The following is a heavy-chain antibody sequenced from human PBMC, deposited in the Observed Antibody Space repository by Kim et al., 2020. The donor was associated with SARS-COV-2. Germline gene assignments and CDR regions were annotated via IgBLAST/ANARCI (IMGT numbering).Heavy chain of an antibody. J-gene: IGHJ6*02. D-gene: IGHD6-13*01. CDR3: TTILIAAADYYYYYVMDV. CDR2: IKSKTDGGTT. V-gene: IGHV3-15*01. Sequence: GGSLRLSCAASGFTFSNAWMSWVRQAPGKGLEWVGRIKSKTDGGTTDYAAPVKGRFTISSDDSKNTLYLQMNSLKTEDTAVYYCTTILIAAADYYYYYVMDVWGQGTTVTVSS. CDR1: GFTFSNAW.